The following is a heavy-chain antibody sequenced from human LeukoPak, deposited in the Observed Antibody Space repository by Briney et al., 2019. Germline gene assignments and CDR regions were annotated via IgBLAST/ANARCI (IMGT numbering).Heavy chain of an antibody. CDR2: ISGSGGST. V-gene: IGHV3-23*01. CDR3: AKDTGLHSYDSSGYSY. Sequence: PGGSLRLSCAASGFTFSSYAMSLVRQAPGEGLEWVSAISGSGGSTYYADSVKGRFTISRDNSKNTLSLQMNSLRAADTAVYYCAKDTGLHSYDSSGYSYWGQGTLVTVSS. J-gene: IGHJ4*02. CDR1: GFTFSSYA. D-gene: IGHD3-22*01.